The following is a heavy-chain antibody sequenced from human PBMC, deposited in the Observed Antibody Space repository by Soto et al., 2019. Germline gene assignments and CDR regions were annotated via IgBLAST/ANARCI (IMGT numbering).Heavy chain of an antibody. CDR2: ISYDGSNK. Sequence: QVQLVESGGGVVQPGRSLRLSCAASGFTFSSYAMHWVRQAPGKGLEWVAVISYDGSNKYYADSVKGRFTISRDNSKNTLYLQMNSLRAEDTAVYYCARVPYSSSWPPFDYWGQGTLVTVSS. CDR3: ARVPYSSSWPPFDY. J-gene: IGHJ4*02. V-gene: IGHV3-30-3*01. D-gene: IGHD6-13*01. CDR1: GFTFSSYA.